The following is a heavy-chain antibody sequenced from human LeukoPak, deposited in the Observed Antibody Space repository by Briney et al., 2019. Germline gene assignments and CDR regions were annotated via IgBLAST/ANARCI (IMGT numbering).Heavy chain of an antibody. CDR3: AKDADTATIIYWYFDL. Sequence: GTSLRLSCTASGFTLSSFGMHWVRQAPGKGLEWVAVISDDGSNRYYADSVKGRFTISRDNSKNTLFLQMNSLRAEDTAVYYCAKDADTATIIYWYFDLWGRGTLVTVPS. CDR1: GFTLSSFG. J-gene: IGHJ2*01. CDR2: ISDDGSNR. D-gene: IGHD5-18*01. V-gene: IGHV3-30*18.